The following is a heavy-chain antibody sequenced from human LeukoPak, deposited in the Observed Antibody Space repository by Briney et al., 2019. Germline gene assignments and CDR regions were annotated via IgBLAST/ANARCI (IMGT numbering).Heavy chain of an antibody. Sequence: SQTLSLTCAISGDCVSSNSAVWNSSRQSPSRGLEWLGRTYYRSKWYNEYAVSVKSRITINPDTSKNQFSLHLNSVTPEDTAVYLCTRGGATVGPDYWGQGTLVTVSS. V-gene: IGHV6-1*01. CDR3: TRGGATVGPDY. D-gene: IGHD1-26*01. J-gene: IGHJ4*02. CDR2: TYYRSKWYN. CDR1: GDCVSSNSAV.